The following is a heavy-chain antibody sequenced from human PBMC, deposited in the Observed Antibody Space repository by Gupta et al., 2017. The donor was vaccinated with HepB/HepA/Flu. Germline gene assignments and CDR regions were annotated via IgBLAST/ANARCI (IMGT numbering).Heavy chain of an antibody. D-gene: IGHD2-2*01. Sequence: QVQLVESGGGVVQPGRSLRLSCAASGFNFITYVMHWVRQAPGKGLEWVALISYDGSNKYFADSVKGRFTISRDNSKDTLYLQMNSLRPEDTAVYYCARDHCTTTSCSHYYFDFWGQGTLVTVSS. V-gene: IGHV3-30*03. CDR1: GFNFITYV. CDR3: ARDHCTTTSCSHYYFDF. CDR2: ISYDGSNK. J-gene: IGHJ4*02.